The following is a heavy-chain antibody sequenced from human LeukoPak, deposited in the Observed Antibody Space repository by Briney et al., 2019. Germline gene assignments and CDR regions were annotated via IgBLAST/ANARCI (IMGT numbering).Heavy chain of an antibody. D-gene: IGHD3-10*01. CDR3: ARGRGEDHY. J-gene: IGHJ4*02. CDR1: GFTFSSYS. V-gene: IGHV3-21*01. CDR2: ISSSSSYI. Sequence: AGGSLRLSCAASGFTFSSYSMNWVRQAPGKGLEWVSSISSSSSYIYYADSVKGRFTISRDNAKNSLYPQMNSLRAEDTAVYYCARGRGEDHYWGQGTLVTVSS.